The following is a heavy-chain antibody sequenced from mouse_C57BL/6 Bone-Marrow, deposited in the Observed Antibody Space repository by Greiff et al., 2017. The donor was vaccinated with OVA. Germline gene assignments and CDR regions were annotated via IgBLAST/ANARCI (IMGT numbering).Heavy chain of an antibody. CDR1: GYTFTNYW. CDR3: ANYASVLYLHY. J-gene: IGHJ2*02. Sequence: QVQLQQPGAELVRPGTSVKLSCKASGYTFTNYWMHWVKQRPGQGLEWIGLIAPSDNYINYNQKFKGRATLTADTSSSTAYMHLSSLTSEDSAVYYCANYASVLYLHYWGQGTSLTVSS. CDR2: IAPSDNYI. D-gene: IGHD1-1*01. V-gene: IGHV1-59*01.